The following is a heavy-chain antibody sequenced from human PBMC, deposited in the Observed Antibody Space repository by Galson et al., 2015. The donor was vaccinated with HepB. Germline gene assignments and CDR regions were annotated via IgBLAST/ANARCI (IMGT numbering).Heavy chain of an antibody. CDR2: INHSGST. J-gene: IGHJ4*02. V-gene: IGHV4-34*01. CDR1: GGSFSDYY. CDR3: ARGPASVVYDYVWGSSRQPLYYLDS. D-gene: IGHD3-16*02. Sequence: ETLSLTCAVYGGSFSDYYWSWIRQPPGKGLEWIGEINHSGSTNDNPSLKSRITISVDTSKNQFSLKLTSVPAADAAVYYCARGPASVVYDYVWGSSRQPLYYLDSWGQGTLLTVSS.